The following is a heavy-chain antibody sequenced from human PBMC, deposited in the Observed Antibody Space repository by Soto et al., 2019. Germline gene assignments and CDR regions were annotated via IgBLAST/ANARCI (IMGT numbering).Heavy chain of an antibody. V-gene: IGHV1-18*04. CDR2: ISAYNGNK. D-gene: IGHD6-6*01. CDR3: ARTGGGMAARPLEY. Sequence: QVQLVQSGGEVKKPGASVEVSCRTSGYMFTTYGMSWVRQAPGQGLEWMAWISAYNGNKKYAQKFHGRVTMTTDTSTSTVSMELRNLTSAGTGTYFCARTGGGMAARPLEYWGQGTLVTVSS. J-gene: IGHJ4*02. CDR1: GYMFTTYG.